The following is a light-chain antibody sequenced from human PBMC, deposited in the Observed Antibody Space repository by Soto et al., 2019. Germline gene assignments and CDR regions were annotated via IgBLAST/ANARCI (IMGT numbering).Light chain of an antibody. J-gene: IGKJ5*01. Sequence: EIVLTQSPGTLSLSPGERATLSCRASQSVSSSYLAWYQQKPGQAPRLLIYGASSRATGIPDRSSGSGSGTEFTLTISSLEPEDFAVYYCQQRFNWQVTFGQGTRLEIK. CDR3: QQRFNWQVT. CDR1: QSVSSSY. V-gene: IGKV3D-20*02. CDR2: GAS.